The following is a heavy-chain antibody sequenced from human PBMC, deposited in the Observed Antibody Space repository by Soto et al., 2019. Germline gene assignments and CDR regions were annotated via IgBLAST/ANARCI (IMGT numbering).Heavy chain of an antibody. Sequence: SETLSLTCTVSGGSISSYYWSWIRQPPGKGLEWIGYIYYSGSTNYNPSLKSRVTISVDTSKNQFSLKLSSVTAADTAVYYCARDVATMVRGVIQTKYYYGMDVWGQGTTVTVSS. V-gene: IGHV4-59*01. CDR1: GGSISSYY. D-gene: IGHD3-10*01. J-gene: IGHJ6*02. CDR2: IYYSGST. CDR3: ARDVATMVRGVIQTKYYYGMDV.